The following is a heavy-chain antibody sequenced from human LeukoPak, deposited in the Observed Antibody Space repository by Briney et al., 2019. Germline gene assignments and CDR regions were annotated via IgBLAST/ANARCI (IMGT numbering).Heavy chain of an antibody. CDR1: GFTVSSNY. J-gene: IGHJ6*02. V-gene: IGHV3-66*04. D-gene: IGHD3-3*01. Sequence: GGSLRLSCAASGFTVSSNYMGWVRQAPGKGLEWVSVIYSGGSTYYADSVKGRFTISRDSSKNTLYLQMNSLRAEDTAVYYCARHFGVVTKGVYYYYYGMDVWGQGTTVTVSS. CDR2: IYSGGST. CDR3: ARHFGVVTKGVYYYYYGMDV.